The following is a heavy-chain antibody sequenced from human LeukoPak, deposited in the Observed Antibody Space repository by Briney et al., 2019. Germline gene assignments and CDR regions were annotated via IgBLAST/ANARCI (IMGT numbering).Heavy chain of an antibody. Sequence: PSHTLSLTCTVSGGSISSGGYYWSWIRQHPGKGLEWIAYIYYTGSTYYNPSLKSRLTISVDRSKNQFSLRLSSMTAADTAVYYCARVPSVIDAFDIWGQGTMVTVSS. J-gene: IGHJ3*02. CDR3: ARVPSVIDAFDI. CDR2: IYYTGST. CDR1: GGSISSGGYY. V-gene: IGHV4-31*03. D-gene: IGHD2-21*01.